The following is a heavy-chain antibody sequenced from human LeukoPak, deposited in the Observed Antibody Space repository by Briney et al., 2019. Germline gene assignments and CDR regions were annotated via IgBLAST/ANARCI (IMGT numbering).Heavy chain of an antibody. CDR1: GGSISSYY. D-gene: IGHD3-10*01. J-gene: IGHJ5*02. CDR3: ARGRMFRGGGSDFPFNWFDP. CDR2: NYTSWCA. V-gene: IGHV4-4*07. Sequence: SETLSLTCTVSGGSISSYYWGWIRQPAGKGLEWIGRNYTSWCANFNPSLTSRLTMSVDTSKNQFSLKLNSVTAADTAVYNCARGRMFRGGGSDFPFNWFDPWGQGTLVTVSS.